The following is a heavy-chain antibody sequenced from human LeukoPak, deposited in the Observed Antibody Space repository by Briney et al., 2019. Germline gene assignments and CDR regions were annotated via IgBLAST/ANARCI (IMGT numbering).Heavy chain of an antibody. Sequence: SETLSLTCAVYGGSFSGYYWNWIRQPPGKGLEWIGEIDHSGRTNYNPSLKSRVTISVDTSKKQFSLKLSSVTAADTAVYYCARDLEAAAGTNYWGQGTLVTVSS. CDR1: GGSFSGYY. CDR2: IDHSGRT. D-gene: IGHD6-13*01. CDR3: ARDLEAAAGTNY. J-gene: IGHJ4*02. V-gene: IGHV4-34*01.